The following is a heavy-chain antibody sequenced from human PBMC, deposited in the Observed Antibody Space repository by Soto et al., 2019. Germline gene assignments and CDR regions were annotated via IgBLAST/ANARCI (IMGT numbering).Heavy chain of an antibody. D-gene: IGHD3-22*01. CDR1: GGSISSGDYY. CDR3: ARWIVVAPWAFDY. CDR2: IYYSGST. Sequence: QVQLQESGTGLVKPSQTLSLTCTVSGGSISSGDYYWSWIRQPPGQGLEWIGYIYYSGSTYYNPSLKSRVTISVDTSKNQFSLKLSSLTAADTAVYYCARWIVVAPWAFDYWGQGTLVTVSS. V-gene: IGHV4-30-4*01. J-gene: IGHJ4*02.